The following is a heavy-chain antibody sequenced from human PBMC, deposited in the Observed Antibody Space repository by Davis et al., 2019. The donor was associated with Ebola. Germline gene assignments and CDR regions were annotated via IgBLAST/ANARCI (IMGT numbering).Heavy chain of an antibody. Sequence: SEILSLTCTVSGGPVSSGSYYWSWIRQPPGKGLEWIGYIYYSGSTNYNPSLKSRVTISVDTSKNQFSLKLSSVTAADTAVYYCARVSTLYYYYGMDVWGQGTTVTVSS. CDR1: GGPVSSGSYY. CDR3: ARVSTLYYYYGMDV. J-gene: IGHJ6*02. D-gene: IGHD4-11*01. CDR2: IYYSGST. V-gene: IGHV4-61*01.